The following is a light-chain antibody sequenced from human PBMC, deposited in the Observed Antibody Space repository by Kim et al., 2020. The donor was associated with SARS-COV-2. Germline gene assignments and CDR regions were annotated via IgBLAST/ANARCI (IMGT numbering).Light chain of an antibody. CDR3: QQYDDWPPVT. CDR1: QIVSSN. Sequence: SPGERVTLSCRASQIVSSNVAWYQPKPGQTPRLLIYGASTRAIGIPARFSGSGSGTEFTLTISSLQSGDFAVYYCQQYDDWPPVTFGQGTRLEIK. CDR2: GAS. V-gene: IGKV3-15*01. J-gene: IGKJ5*01.